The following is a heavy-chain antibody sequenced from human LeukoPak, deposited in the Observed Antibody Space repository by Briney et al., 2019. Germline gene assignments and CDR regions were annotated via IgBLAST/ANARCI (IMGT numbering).Heavy chain of an antibody. CDR2: IYYSGRT. Sequence: SETLSLTCTVSGGSISSYYWNWIREPPGKGLEWIGYIYYSGRTNYNPSLKSRVTISVDTSKNQFSLKLSSVTAADTAVYFCARRMGQQLGVDAFDVWGQGTMVTVSS. CDR3: ARRMGQQLGVDAFDV. J-gene: IGHJ3*01. D-gene: IGHD6-13*01. V-gene: IGHV4-59*01. CDR1: GGSISSYY.